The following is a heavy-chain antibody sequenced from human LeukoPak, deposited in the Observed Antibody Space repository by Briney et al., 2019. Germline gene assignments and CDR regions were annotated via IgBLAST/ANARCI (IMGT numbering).Heavy chain of an antibody. Sequence: PGGSLRLPCAASGFTFSSYWMHLVRQTPGKGLVWVSRIKSDGSSTSDADSVKGRFTISRDNAKNTLYLQMNRLRAEDTAVYYCARRGAASDAFDIWGQGTMVTVSS. D-gene: IGHD3-16*01. CDR1: GFTFSSYW. CDR2: IKSDGSST. CDR3: ARRGAASDAFDI. V-gene: IGHV3-74*01. J-gene: IGHJ3*02.